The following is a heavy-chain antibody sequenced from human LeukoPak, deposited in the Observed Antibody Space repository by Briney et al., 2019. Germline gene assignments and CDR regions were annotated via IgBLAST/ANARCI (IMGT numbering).Heavy chain of an antibody. CDR3: AREHYGSGNGDYYYYMDV. V-gene: IGHV3-48*03. CDR2: ISSSGSTI. CDR1: GFTFSSYE. D-gene: IGHD3-10*01. Sequence: GGSLRLSCAASGFTFSSYEMNWVRQAPGKGLEWVSCISSSGSTIYYADSVKGRFTISRDNAKNSLYLQMNSLRAEDTAVYYCAREHYGSGNGDYYYYMDVWGKGTTVTVSS. J-gene: IGHJ6*03.